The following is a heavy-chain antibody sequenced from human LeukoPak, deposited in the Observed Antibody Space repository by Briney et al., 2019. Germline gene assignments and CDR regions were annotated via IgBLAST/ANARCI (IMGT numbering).Heavy chain of an antibody. CDR3: ATDIQQLVLFAY. J-gene: IGHJ4*02. D-gene: IGHD6-13*01. V-gene: IGHV1-24*01. CDR2: VDPEDGEA. CDR1: GYRLSEVS. Sequence: GASVKVSCKVSGYRLSEVSMHWVRQAPGKGLEWMGSVDPEDGEAIYAQRFQGRVSMTEDTSTHTAYMEVNSLRSEDTAVYYCATDIQQLVLFAYWGQGTLVTVSS.